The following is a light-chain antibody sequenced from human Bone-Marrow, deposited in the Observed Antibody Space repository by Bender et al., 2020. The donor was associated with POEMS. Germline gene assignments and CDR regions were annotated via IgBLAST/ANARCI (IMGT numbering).Light chain of an antibody. J-gene: IGLJ3*02. CDR1: NIGIKN. CDR2: DDR. Sequence: SYVLTQPPSVSVAPGKTASIPCGGNNIGIKNVHWYQQRPGQAPVVVVYDDRARPSGIPERFSGSISGTTASLTISSAQAEDEAAYYCQSADDSGAYWVFGGGTKLTVL. V-gene: IGLV3-21*03. CDR3: QSADDSGAYWV.